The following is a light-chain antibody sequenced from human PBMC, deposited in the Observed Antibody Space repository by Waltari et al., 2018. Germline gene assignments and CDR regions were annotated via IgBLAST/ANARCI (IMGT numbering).Light chain of an antibody. Sequence: EVVLTQSPGTLSLSPGERATLFCRASQSISRYLVWYQQRPGQAPRLLIYGASIRAAGIPDRCSGSGSGTDFTLSISRLEPEDFAVYYCQNHERLPATFGQGTRVEIK. CDR3: QNHERLPAT. J-gene: IGKJ1*01. CDR1: QSISRY. CDR2: GAS. V-gene: IGKV3-20*01.